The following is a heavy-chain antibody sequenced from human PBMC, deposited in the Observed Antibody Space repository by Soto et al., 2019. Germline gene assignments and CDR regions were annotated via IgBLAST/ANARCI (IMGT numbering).Heavy chain of an antibody. J-gene: IGHJ6*02. CDR2: ISYDGSNK. D-gene: IGHD2-2*01. V-gene: IGHV3-30-3*01. Sequence: PGESLKISCAASGFTFSSYAMHWVRQAPGKGLEWVAVISYDGSNKYYADSVKGRFTISRDNSKNTLYLQMNSLRAEDTAVYYCARGLFSEDAFPYYYYGMDVWGQGTTVTVSS. CDR1: GFTFSSYA. CDR3: ARGLFSEDAFPYYYYGMDV.